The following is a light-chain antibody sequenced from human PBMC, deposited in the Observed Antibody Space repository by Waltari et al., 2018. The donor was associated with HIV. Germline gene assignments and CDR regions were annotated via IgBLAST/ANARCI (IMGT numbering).Light chain of an antibody. J-gene: IGKJ1*01. CDR3: LQHNSYPRT. Sequence: DIQMTQSPSSLSASVGDRVTITCRASQGIRTDLGWYQKNPGEAPKRLIYAASSLQSGVPSRFSGSGSGTEFTLTISSLQPEDFATYYCLQHNSYPRTFGQGTKVEIK. V-gene: IGKV1-17*01. CDR1: QGIRTD. CDR2: AAS.